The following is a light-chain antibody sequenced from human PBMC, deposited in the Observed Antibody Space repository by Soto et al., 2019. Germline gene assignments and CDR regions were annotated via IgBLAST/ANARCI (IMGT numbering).Light chain of an antibody. Sequence: QSVLTQPASVSGSPGQSITISCTGTGSDIGAYNFVSWYQQHPGKAPKLMIYDVSNRPSGVSNRFSGSKSGDTASLTISGLQAEDEADYYCSSYTISAADVFGTGTKVTVL. V-gene: IGLV2-14*03. CDR2: DVS. CDR3: SSYTISAADV. J-gene: IGLJ1*01. CDR1: GSDIGAYNF.